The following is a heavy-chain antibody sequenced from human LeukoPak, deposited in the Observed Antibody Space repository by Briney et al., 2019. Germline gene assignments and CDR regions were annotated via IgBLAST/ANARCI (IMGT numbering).Heavy chain of an antibody. CDR1: GGSISSSNW. CDR2: IYHSGST. Sequence: PSGTLSLTCAVSGGSISSSNWWSWVRQPPGKGLEWIGEIYHSGSTNYNPSLKSRVTISVDKSKNQFSLKLSSVTAAGTAVYYCARDFYLDGYPYFEYWGQGALVTVSS. D-gene: IGHD5-24*01. J-gene: IGHJ4*02. CDR3: ARDFYLDGYPYFEY. V-gene: IGHV4-4*02.